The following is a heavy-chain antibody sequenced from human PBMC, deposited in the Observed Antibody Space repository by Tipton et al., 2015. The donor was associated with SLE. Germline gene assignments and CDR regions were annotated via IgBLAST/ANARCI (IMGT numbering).Heavy chain of an antibody. D-gene: IGHD3-22*01. CDR1: GGSISSYY. V-gene: IGHV4-59*01. CDR2: IYYRGST. CDR3: ARTLYYYDSSVYSRYFDI. J-gene: IGHJ2*01. Sequence: TLSLTCTVSGGSISSYYWSWIRQPPGKGLEWIGYIYYRGSTNYSPPPKIRVSMSVDRSKNQFSLKLSSVTAADTAMYYCARTLYYYDSSVYSRYFDIWGRGTLVTVSS.